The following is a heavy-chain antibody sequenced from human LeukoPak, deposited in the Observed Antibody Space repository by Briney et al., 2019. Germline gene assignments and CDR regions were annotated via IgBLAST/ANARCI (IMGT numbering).Heavy chain of an antibody. Sequence: PGGSLRLSCAASGFTFSSYGMHWVRQAPGKGLEWVAVISNDGNNKYFADSVKGRFTISRDNSKNTLYLQMNSLRAEDTAVYYCVRDLPQNRAMITWAGGYWGQGTLVTVSS. CDR1: GFTFSSYG. D-gene: IGHD5-18*01. V-gene: IGHV3-30*03. CDR2: ISNDGNNK. CDR3: VRDLPQNRAMITWAGGY. J-gene: IGHJ4*02.